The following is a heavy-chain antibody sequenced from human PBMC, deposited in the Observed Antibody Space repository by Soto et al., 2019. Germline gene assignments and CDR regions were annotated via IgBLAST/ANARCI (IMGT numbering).Heavy chain of an antibody. D-gene: IGHD1-1*01. CDR1: GYTFTSYA. Sequence: ASVKVSCKASGYTFTSYAMHWVRQAPGQRLEWMGWINAGNGNTKYSQKFQGRVTITRDTSASTAYMELSSLRSEDTAVYYCARERYLYYYYYGMDVWGQRTTVPVSS. V-gene: IGHV1-3*01. CDR3: ARERYLYYYYYGMDV. J-gene: IGHJ6*02. CDR2: INAGNGNT.